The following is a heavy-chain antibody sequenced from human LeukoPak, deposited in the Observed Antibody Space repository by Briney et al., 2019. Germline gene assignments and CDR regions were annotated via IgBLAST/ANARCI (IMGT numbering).Heavy chain of an antibody. D-gene: IGHD6-25*01. J-gene: IGHJ4*02. V-gene: IGHV3-23*01. CDR1: GFTFSSYA. CDR2: ISGSGGST. CDR3: AKRDLAAGYFDY. Sequence: PGGPLRLSCAAPGFTFSSYAMSWVSQAPGKGLEWVSAISGSGGSTYYADSVKGRFTISRDNSKNTLYLQMNSLRAEDTAVYYCAKRDLAAGYFDYRGQGTLVTVSS.